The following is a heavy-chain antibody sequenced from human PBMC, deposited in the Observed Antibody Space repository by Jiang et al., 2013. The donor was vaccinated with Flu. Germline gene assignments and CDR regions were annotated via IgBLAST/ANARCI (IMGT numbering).Heavy chain of an antibody. J-gene: IGHJ4*02. CDR3: AKEEPAGPLAITGGGFHV. V-gene: IGHV1-69*04. CDR1: GGTLSNFV. D-gene: IGHD1-14*01. Sequence: SGAEVKKPGSSVKVSCKASGGTLSNFVINWVRQAPGQGLEWLGRIIPVPDMSNYAQNFQGRLKFSADTSTSTVYMELNTLRSDDTAFYYCAKEEPAGPLAITGGGFHVWGRGTLVTVSS. CDR2: IIPVPDMS.